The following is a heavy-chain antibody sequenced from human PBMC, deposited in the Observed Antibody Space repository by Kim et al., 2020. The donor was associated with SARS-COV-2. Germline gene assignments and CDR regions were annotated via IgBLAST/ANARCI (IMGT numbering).Heavy chain of an antibody. CDR3: ARGKTGTISALDY. V-gene: IGHV1-69*04. Sequence: SVKVSCKASGGTFSSYAISWVRQAPGQGLEWMGRIIPILGIANYAQKFQGRVTITADKSTSTAYMELSSLRSEDTAVYYCARGKTGTISALDYWGQGTLVTVSS. CDR1: GGTFSSYA. J-gene: IGHJ4*02. D-gene: IGHD1-1*01. CDR2: IIPILGIA.